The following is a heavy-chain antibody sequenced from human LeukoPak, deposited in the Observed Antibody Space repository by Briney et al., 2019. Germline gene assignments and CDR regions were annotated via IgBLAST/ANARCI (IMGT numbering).Heavy chain of an antibody. V-gene: IGHV1-18*01. CDR1: GYTFTSYG. Sequence: GASVTVSCKASGYTFTSYGISWVRQAPGQGLEWMGWISAYNGNTNYAQKLQGRVTMTTDTSTSTAYMELRSLRSDDTAVYYCARSGYYYDSSGYYPDYYYYYGMDVWGQGTTVTVSS. CDR2: ISAYNGNT. D-gene: IGHD3-22*01. J-gene: IGHJ6*02. CDR3: ARSGYYYDSSGYYPDYYYYYGMDV.